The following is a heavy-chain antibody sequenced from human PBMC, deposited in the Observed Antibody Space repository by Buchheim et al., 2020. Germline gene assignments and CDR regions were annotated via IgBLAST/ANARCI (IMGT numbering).Heavy chain of an antibody. V-gene: IGHV3-15*01. CDR2: INSKTDGGTT. Sequence: EVQLVESGGGLVKPGGSLRLSCAASGFTFSNAWMSWVRQAPGKGLEWVGRINSKTDGGTTDYAAPVKGTFTISRADSSNTLYLQINSLKTEDTAVYYCTTATHLYSSSWFHYYDGMDVWGQGTT. J-gene: IGHJ6*02. D-gene: IGHD6-13*01. CDR1: GFTFSNAW. CDR3: TTATHLYSSSWFHYYDGMDV.